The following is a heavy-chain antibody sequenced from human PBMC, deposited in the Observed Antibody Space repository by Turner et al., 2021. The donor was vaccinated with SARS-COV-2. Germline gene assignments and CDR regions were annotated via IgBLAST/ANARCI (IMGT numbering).Heavy chain of an antibody. V-gene: IGHV3-21*02. CDR1: GFTFSSYS. CDR3: SRDTGYYESSGWPSSDY. CDR2: ISSSSSNI. Sequence: EVQLVESGGALVKPGGSLRFSCSASGFTFSSYSMNWVRQAPGKGLEWVSSISSSSSNINYADTLKGRVTISGDKAKNTLYMQMNSLRAEDTAVYYCSRDTGYYESSGWPSSDYWGQGTLVTVSS. D-gene: IGHD3-22*01. J-gene: IGHJ4*02.